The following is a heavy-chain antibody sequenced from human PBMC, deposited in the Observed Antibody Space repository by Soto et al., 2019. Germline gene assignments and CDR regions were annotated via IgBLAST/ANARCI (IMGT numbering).Heavy chain of an antibody. V-gene: IGHV3-23*01. J-gene: IGHJ4*02. Sequence: PGGSLRLSCAASGFTFSSYAMSWVRQAPGKGLEWVSAISGSGGSTYYADSVKGRFTISRDNSKNMLYLQMNSLRAEDTAVYYCAKETKSGGEGIAALWGQGTLVTVSS. CDR1: GFTFSSYA. CDR3: AKETKSGGEGIAAL. D-gene: IGHD6-13*01. CDR2: ISGSGGST.